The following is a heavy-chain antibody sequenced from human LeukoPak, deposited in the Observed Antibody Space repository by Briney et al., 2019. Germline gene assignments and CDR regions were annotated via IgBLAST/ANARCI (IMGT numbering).Heavy chain of an antibody. J-gene: IGHJ6*03. CDR3: ARTTEGGYTYGYFYYYYMDV. Sequence: SETLSLTCTVSGGFISSYYWCWIRQPPGKGLEWIGYIHYSGSTNYNPSLKSRVTISVDTSKNQFSLKLSSVTAADTAVYYCARTTEGGYTYGYFYYYYMDVWGKGTTVTISS. D-gene: IGHD5-18*01. CDR1: GGFISSYY. CDR2: IHYSGST. V-gene: IGHV4-59*01.